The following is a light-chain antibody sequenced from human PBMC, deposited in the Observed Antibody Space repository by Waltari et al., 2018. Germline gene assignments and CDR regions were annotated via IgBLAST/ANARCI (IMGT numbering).Light chain of an antibody. CDR3: ALYMGSGIWV. CDR2: KAN. Sequence: QTVVTQEPSLSVSPGGTVTLTCSLSSCSRSTHSYAPWYQQTPGQAPRTLVYKANARSSGVPDRFSGSILGNTAALTITGAQADDESDYYCALYMGSGIWVFGGGTRLTVL. J-gene: IGLJ3*02. CDR1: SCSRSTHSY. V-gene: IGLV8-61*01.